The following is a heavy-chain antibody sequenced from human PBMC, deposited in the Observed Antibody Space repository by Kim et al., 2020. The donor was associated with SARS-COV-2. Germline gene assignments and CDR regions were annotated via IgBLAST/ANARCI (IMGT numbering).Heavy chain of an antibody. CDR2: IYPGDSDT. D-gene: IGHD2-2*02. CDR3: ASPYCSSTSCYTGFDY. J-gene: IGHJ4*02. Sequence: GESLKISCKGSGYSFTSYWIGWVRQMPGKGLEWMGIIYPGDSDTRYSPSFQGQVTISADKSISTAYLQWSSLKASDPVMYYCASPYCSSTSCYTGFDYWGQGTLLTVSS. CDR1: GYSFTSYW. V-gene: IGHV5-51*01.